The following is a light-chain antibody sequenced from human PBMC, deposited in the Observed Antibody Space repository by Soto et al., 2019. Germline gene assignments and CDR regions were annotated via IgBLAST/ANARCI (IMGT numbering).Light chain of an antibody. J-gene: IGKJ1*01. Sequence: EIVMTQSPGTLSVSAGERATLSCRASRSVTSNLAWYQQKPGQAPRLLIYGASTRATGIPARFSGSASGTEFTLTISGLKSEDFALYYCQQYQNLWTFGQGTKVDIK. CDR2: GAS. V-gene: IGKV3-15*01. CDR3: QQYQNLWT. CDR1: RSVTSN.